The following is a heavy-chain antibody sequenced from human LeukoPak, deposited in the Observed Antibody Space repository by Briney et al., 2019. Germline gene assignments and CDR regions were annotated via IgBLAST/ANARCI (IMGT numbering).Heavy chain of an antibody. CDR2: ISGSSTTI. Sequence: GGSLRLSCAASGFTFSSYSMNWVRRAPGKGLEWVSYISGSSTTIYYTDSVKGRFTVFRDNAKNSLYLQMNSLRAEDTAVYYCARAKPPDFWGQGTLVTVSS. CDR1: GFTFSSYS. J-gene: IGHJ4*02. V-gene: IGHV3-48*01. CDR3: ARAKPPDF.